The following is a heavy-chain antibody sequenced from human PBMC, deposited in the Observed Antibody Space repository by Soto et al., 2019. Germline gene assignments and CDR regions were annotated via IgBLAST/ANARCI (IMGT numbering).Heavy chain of an antibody. CDR1: GGSISSYY. V-gene: IGHV4-59*01. D-gene: IGHD6-13*01. Sequence: SETLSLTCSVSGGSISSYYWSWIRQPPGKGLEWIGYIYYSGSTNYNPSLKSRVTISVDTSKNQFSLKLSSVTAADTAVYYCARRYGTVFDFWGQGTLVTVSS. CDR2: IYYSGST. J-gene: IGHJ4*02. CDR3: ARRYGTVFDF.